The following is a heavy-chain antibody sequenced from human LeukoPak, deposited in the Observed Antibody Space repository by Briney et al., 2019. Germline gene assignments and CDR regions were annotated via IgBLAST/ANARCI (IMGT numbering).Heavy chain of an antibody. CDR1: GFTFSSYW. CDR2: IKYDGSVR. J-gene: IGHJ3*01. V-gene: IGHV3-7*01. CDR3: ARERPASASAFDV. D-gene: IGHD3-10*01. Sequence: GGSLRLCCAASGFTFSSYWMSWVRQAPGEGLEWVANIKYDGSVRYYVDSVKGRFTISRDNTKNSLYLQMNNLRVEDTAVYYCARERPASASAFDVWGQGTVVTVSS.